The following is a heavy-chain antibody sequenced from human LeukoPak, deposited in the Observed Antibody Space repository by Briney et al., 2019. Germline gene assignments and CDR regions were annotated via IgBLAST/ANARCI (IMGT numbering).Heavy chain of an antibody. CDR1: GYTFTSYG. CDR2: ISAYNGNT. Sequence: ASVRISCKASGYTFTSYGISWVRQAPGQGLEWMGWISAYNGNTNYAQKLQGRVTMTTDTSTSTAYMELRSLRSDDTAVYYCARSDSYYYYGMDVWGQGTTVTVSS. V-gene: IGHV1-18*01. J-gene: IGHJ6*02. CDR3: ARSDSYYYYGMDV.